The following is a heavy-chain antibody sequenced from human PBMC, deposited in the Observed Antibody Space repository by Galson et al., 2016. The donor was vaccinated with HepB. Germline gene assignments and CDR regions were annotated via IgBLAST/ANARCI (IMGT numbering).Heavy chain of an antibody. Sequence: SLRLSCAASGYRFSGQAMHWVRQAPGKGLEWVAVISYDGRKKYYADSVKGRVTISRDNSNNTLYLQMTSLSPEDTAVYYCARDKSFYYYGMDVWGQGTTVTVSS. J-gene: IGHJ6*02. V-gene: IGHV3-30*04. CDR2: ISYDGRKK. CDR3: ARDKSFYYYGMDV. CDR1: GYRFSGQA.